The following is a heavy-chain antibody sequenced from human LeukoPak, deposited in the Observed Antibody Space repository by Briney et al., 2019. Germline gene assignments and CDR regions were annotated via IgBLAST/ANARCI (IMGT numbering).Heavy chain of an antibody. J-gene: IGHJ4*02. Sequence: SKTLSLTCTVSGDSISSSNYYWGWIRQPPGKGLEWIASIYYSGSTYYNPSLKSRVTISVDMSKNQFSLRLSSVTAADTAVYYCARHMYYYDSSGPPDYWGQGTLVTVSS. CDR2: IYYSGST. V-gene: IGHV4-39*01. CDR3: ARHMYYYDSSGPPDY. D-gene: IGHD3-22*01. CDR1: GDSISSSNYY.